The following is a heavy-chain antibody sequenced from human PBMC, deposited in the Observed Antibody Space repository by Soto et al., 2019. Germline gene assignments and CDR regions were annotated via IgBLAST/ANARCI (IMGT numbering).Heavy chain of an antibody. CDR3: VRGTSDWYGVDF. CDR2: INTGGSGT. J-gene: IGHJ4*02. Sequence: EVHLVESGGGLVQPGGSLRLYCAVSGFTFSRHWMHWVRQAPGKGLQWVSRINTGGSGTNYADSVEGRFTISRDNTKNTLYLQMNSLRGEDTAQYYCVRGTSDWYGVDFWGQGTLVTVSS. V-gene: IGHV3-74*01. CDR1: GFTFSRHW. D-gene: IGHD3-10*01.